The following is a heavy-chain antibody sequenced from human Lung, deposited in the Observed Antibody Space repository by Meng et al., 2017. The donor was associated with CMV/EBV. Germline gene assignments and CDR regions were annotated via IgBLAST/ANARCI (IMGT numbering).Heavy chain of an antibody. CDR2: ISHSGIT. Sequence: ETLSLTXAVHGESFSGYSWSWIRQPPGKGLEWIGEISHSGITNYNPSLKSRVTISLDTSKNQFSLKLNSVAAADTAVFYCARTLPPARGHRLDYWGQGTLVTFSS. J-gene: IGHJ4*02. V-gene: IGHV4-34*01. CDR1: GESFSGYS. D-gene: IGHD1-14*01. CDR3: ARTLPPARGHRLDY.